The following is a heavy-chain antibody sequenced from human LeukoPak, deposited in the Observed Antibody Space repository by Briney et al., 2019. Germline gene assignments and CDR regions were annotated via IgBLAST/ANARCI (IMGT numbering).Heavy chain of an antibody. J-gene: IGHJ6*02. CDR1: GFTFSSYA. V-gene: IGHV4-34*01. CDR2: INRSGST. CDR3: ARGILPLGYYYGMDV. D-gene: IGHD1-26*01. Sequence: GSLRLSCAASGFTFSSYAMSWIRQPPGKGLEWIGEINRSGSTNYNPSLKSRVTISVDTSKNQFSLKLSSVTAADTAVYYCARGILPLGYYYGMDVWGQGTTVTVSS.